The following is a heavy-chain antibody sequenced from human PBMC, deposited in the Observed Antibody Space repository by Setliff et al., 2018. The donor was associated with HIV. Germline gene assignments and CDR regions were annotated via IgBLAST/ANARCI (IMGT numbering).Heavy chain of an antibody. V-gene: IGHV4-4*02. CDR2: IYHGGST. J-gene: IGHJ4*02. CDR1: GGSISSSNW. D-gene: IGHD6-13*01. CDR3: ARVLMGIAAADEKLDY. Sequence: SETLSLTCAVSGGSISSSNWWSWVRQPPEKGLEWIGEIYHGGSTNYNPSLKSRVTISVDKSKNQFSLKLSSVTAEDTAVYYCARVLMGIAAADEKLDYWGQGTLVTVSS.